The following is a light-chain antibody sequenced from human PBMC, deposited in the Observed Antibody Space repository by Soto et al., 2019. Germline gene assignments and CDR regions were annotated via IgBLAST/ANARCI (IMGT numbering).Light chain of an antibody. Sequence: AIQLTQSPSSLSASVGDRVTITCRASQGISSYLAWYQQKPGKAPKLLIYAASTLQSGVPSRFSGSGSGTDFTLTISSLQPEDFATYYCLQDYNYPFTFGPGTKVDIK. V-gene: IGKV1-6*01. CDR1: QGISSY. CDR2: AAS. J-gene: IGKJ3*01. CDR3: LQDYNYPFT.